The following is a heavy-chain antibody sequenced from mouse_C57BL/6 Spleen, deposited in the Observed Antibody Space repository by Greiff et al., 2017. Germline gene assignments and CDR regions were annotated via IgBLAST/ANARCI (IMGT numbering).Heavy chain of an antibody. CDR1: GFTFSDYG. J-gene: IGHJ4*01. CDR3: ARALTGTGAMDY. CDR2: ISSGSSTF. V-gene: IGHV5-17*01. Sequence: EVKVVESGGGLVQPGGSLKLSCAASGFTFSDYGMHWVRQAPEKGLEWVAYISSGSSTFYYADTVKGRFTISRYNAKNTLFLHMTSLRSEDTAMYYCARALTGTGAMDYWGQGTSVTVSS. D-gene: IGHD4-1*01.